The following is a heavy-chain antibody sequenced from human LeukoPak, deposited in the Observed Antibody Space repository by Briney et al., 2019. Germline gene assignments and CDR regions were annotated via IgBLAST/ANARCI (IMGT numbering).Heavy chain of an antibody. V-gene: IGHV3-9*01. CDR1: GFTFDDYA. J-gene: IGHJ2*01. CDR3: AKVHSGYDFNWYFDL. D-gene: IGHD5-12*01. Sequence: GGSLRLSCAASGFTFDDYAMHWVRQAPGKGLEWVSDISWNSGSIGYADSVKGRFTISGDNAKNSLYLQMNSLRAEDTALYYCAKVHSGYDFNWYFDLWGRGTLVTVSS. CDR2: ISWNSGSI.